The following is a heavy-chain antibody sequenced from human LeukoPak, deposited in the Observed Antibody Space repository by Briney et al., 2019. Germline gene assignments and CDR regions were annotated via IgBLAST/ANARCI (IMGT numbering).Heavy chain of an antibody. J-gene: IGHJ4*02. CDR1: NGSISTYY. CDR2: IYHGGTT. Sequence: PPETLSLTCTVSNGSISTYYWSWIRQPPGKGLEWIGYIYHGGTTTYNPSFKRRVTISVDSSKNHFSLTLTSLTAADTALYYCARHGGTLDYFDSWGPGSLVTVSS. CDR3: ARHGGTLDYFDS. V-gene: IGHV4-59*08. D-gene: IGHD1-26*01.